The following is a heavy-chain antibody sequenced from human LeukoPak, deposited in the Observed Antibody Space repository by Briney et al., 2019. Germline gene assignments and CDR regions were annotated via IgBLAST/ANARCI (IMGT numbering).Heavy chain of an antibody. D-gene: IGHD4-17*01. V-gene: IGHV3-21*01. CDR2: ISSSSSYI. CDR1: GFTFSSYS. Sequence: GGSLRLSCAASGFTFSSYSMNWVRQAPGKGLEWVSSISSSSSYIYYADSVKGRFTISRDKAKNSLYLQMNSLRAEDTAVYYCARDTRLYGDYYYGMDVWGQGTTVTVSS. J-gene: IGHJ6*02. CDR3: ARDTRLYGDYYYGMDV.